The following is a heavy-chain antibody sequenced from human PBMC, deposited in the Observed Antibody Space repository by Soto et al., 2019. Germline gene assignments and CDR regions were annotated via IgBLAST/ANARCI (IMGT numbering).Heavy chain of an antibody. V-gene: IGHV1-69*02. J-gene: IGHJ5*02. D-gene: IGHD2-2*01. CDR1: GGTFSSYT. CDR3: ARGKGYCSSTSCYEDWFDP. CDR2: IIPILGIA. Sequence: SVKVSCKASGGTFSSYTISWVRQAPGQGLEWMGRIIPILGIANYAQKFQGRVTITADKSTSTAYMELSSLRSEDTAVYYCARGKGYCSSTSCYEDWFDPWGQGTLVTVSS.